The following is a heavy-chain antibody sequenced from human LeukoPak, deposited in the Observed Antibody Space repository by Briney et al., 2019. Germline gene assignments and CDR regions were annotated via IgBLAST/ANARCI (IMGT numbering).Heavy chain of an antibody. D-gene: IGHD3-16*02. CDR1: GGTFSSYA. Sequence: SVKVSCKASGGTFSSYAISWVRQAPGQGLEWMGRIIPILGIANYAQKFQGRVTITADKSTSTAYMELCSLRSEDTAVYYCARAVITFGGVIVIPGSFDYWGQGTLVTVSS. V-gene: IGHV1-69*04. J-gene: IGHJ4*02. CDR3: ARAVITFGGVIVIPGSFDY. CDR2: IIPILGIA.